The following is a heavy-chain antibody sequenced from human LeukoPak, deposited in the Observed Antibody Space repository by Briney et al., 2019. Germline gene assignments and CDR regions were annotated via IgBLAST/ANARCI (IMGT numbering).Heavy chain of an antibody. CDR1: GYSISSGYY. CDR3: ARDPRAAAGGYYYYGMDV. Sequence: PSETLSLTCTVSGYSISSGYYWGWLRQPPGKGLEWIWSIYHSGSTYYNPSLKSRVTISVDTSKNQFSLKLSSVTAADTAVYYCARDPRAAAGGYYYYGMDVWGQGTTVTVSS. V-gene: IGHV4-38-2*02. D-gene: IGHD6-13*01. CDR2: IYHSGST. J-gene: IGHJ6*02.